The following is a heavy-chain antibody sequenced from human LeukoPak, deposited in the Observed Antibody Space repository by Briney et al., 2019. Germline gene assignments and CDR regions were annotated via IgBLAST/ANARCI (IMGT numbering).Heavy chain of an antibody. CDR2: ISYDGSNK. CDR1: GFTFSSYG. Sequence: GGSLRLSCAASGFTFSSYGMHWVRQAPGKGLEWVAVISYDGSNKYYADSVKGRFTISRDNSKNTLYLQMNSLRAEDTAVYYCAEEYPNLYSYYMDVWGKGTTVTVSS. J-gene: IGHJ6*03. CDR3: AEEYPNLYSYYMDV. D-gene: IGHD2-2*02. V-gene: IGHV3-30*18.